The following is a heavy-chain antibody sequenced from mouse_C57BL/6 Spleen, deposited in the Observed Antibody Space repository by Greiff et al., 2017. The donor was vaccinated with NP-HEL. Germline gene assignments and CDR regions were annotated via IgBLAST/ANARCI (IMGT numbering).Heavy chain of an antibody. Sequence: EVQLQQSGPGLVKPSQSLSLTCSVTGYSITSGYYWNWIRQFPGNKLEWMGYISYDGSNNYNPSLKNRISITRDTSKNQFFLKLNSVTTEDTATYYCARDFYYYGSSYVGFDYWGQGTTLTVSS. J-gene: IGHJ2*01. CDR3: ARDFYYYGSSYVGFDY. V-gene: IGHV3-6*01. CDR2: ISYDGSN. D-gene: IGHD1-1*01. CDR1: GYSITSGYY.